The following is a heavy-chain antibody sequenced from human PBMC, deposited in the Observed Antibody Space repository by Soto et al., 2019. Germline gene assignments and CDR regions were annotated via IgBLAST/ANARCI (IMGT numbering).Heavy chain of an antibody. J-gene: IGHJ2*01. CDR1: GVSITPYF. Sequence: QVLLQDSGPGLVKPSETLSLTCTVSGVSITPYFWSWIRQPAGEAPEWLGHIYASGRTTYNPSLKSPASMFVSQTQVAPMPTSVTAAVAAVYYWARHVDVVPSREHYYFDLWGRGALVTVSS. V-gene: IGHV4-4*07. CDR3: ARHVDVVPSREHYYFDL. CDR2: IYASGRT. D-gene: IGHD1-26*01.